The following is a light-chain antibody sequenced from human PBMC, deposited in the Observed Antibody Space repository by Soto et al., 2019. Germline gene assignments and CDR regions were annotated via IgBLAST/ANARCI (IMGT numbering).Light chain of an antibody. V-gene: IGKV3-20*01. Sequence: EIVLTQSPGTLSLSPGERATLSCRASQSVSSSYIAWYQQKPGQAPRLLIYGASIRATGIPDRFSGSGCGTDFTLTISRLEREDFAVYYCQQYGSSLYTFGQGTKLEIK. CDR1: QSVSSSY. CDR2: GAS. J-gene: IGKJ2*01. CDR3: QQYGSSLYT.